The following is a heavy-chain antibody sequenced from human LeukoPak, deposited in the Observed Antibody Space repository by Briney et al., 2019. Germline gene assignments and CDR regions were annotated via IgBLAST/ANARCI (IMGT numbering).Heavy chain of an antibody. D-gene: IGHD6-13*01. V-gene: IGHV3-48*01. CDR3: AREASSSWFPRYYYYYYMDV. CDR1: GFTFSSYA. Sequence: PGGSLRLSCAASGFTFSSYAMNWVRQAPGKGLEWVSYISSSSSTIYYADSVKGRFTISRDNAKNSLYLQMNSLRAEDTAVYYCAREASSSWFPRYYYYYYMDVWGKGTTVTVSS. CDR2: ISSSSSTI. J-gene: IGHJ6*03.